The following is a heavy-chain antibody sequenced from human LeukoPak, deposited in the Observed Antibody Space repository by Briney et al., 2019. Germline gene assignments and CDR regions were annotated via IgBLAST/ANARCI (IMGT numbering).Heavy chain of an antibody. Sequence: SETLSLTCAVSGYSISSGYFWGWIRQPPGKGLEWIGSIYRSRSTYYNPSLKSRVTISVDTSKNQFSLKLSFLTAADTAVYYCARDFSGYDVGYWGRGILVTVSS. CDR3: ARDFSGYDVGY. CDR2: IYRSRST. CDR1: GYSISSGYF. D-gene: IGHD5-12*01. V-gene: IGHV4-38-2*02. J-gene: IGHJ4*02.